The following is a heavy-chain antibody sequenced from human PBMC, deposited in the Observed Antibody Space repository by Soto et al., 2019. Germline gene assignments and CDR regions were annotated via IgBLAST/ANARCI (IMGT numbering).Heavy chain of an antibody. CDR2: IIPIFGTA. Sequence: QVQLVQSGAEVKKPGSSVKVSCKASGGTFSSYAISWVRQAPGQGVEWMGGIIPIFGTANYAQKFLGRVTMTADESTSTAYMELSSLRSEDTAVYYCASYSGSYYGWFDPWGHGTLVTVSS. CDR3: ASYSGSYYGWFDP. V-gene: IGHV1-69*01. D-gene: IGHD1-26*01. J-gene: IGHJ5*02. CDR1: GGTFSSYA.